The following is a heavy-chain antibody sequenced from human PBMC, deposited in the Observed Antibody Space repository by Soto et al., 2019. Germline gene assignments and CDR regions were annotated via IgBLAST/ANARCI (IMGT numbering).Heavy chain of an antibody. CDR3: ASGYYTKYYYYGMDV. V-gene: IGHV1-69*13. J-gene: IGHJ6*02. CDR1: GCTFSSYA. D-gene: IGHD3-3*01. CDR2: IIPIFGTA. Sequence: GASVKVSCKASGCTFSSYAISWARQAHGQGLEWMGGIIPIFGTANYAQKFQGRVTITADESTSTAYMELSSLRSEDTAVYYCASGYYTKYYYYGMDVWGQGTTVTVSS.